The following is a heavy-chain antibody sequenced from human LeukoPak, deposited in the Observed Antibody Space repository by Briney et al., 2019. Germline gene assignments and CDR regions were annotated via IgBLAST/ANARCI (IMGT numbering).Heavy chain of an antibody. Sequence: GGSLRLSCAASGFTFSSYGMHWVRQAPGKGLEWVAFIRYDGSNKYYADSVKGRFTISRDNSKNTLYLQMNSLRAEDMAVYYCAKGITVTYSYYFDYWGQGTLVTVSS. J-gene: IGHJ4*02. CDR1: GFTFSSYG. CDR3: AKGITVTYSYYFDY. CDR2: IRYDGSNK. D-gene: IGHD4-17*01. V-gene: IGHV3-30*02.